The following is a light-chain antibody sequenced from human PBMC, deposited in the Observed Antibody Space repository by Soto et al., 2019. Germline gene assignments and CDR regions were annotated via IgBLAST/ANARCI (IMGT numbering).Light chain of an antibody. J-gene: IGLJ2*01. CDR2: DVS. V-gene: IGLV2-14*01. Sequence: QSALTQPASVSGSPGQSITISCTGTSSDVGGYNYVSWYQQHPGKAPKLMIYDVSNRPSGVSNRFSGSKSGNTASLTISGXXXXDEADYYCSSYTSSSTXHVVFGGGTK. CDR3: SSYTSSSTXHVV. CDR1: SSDVGGYNY.